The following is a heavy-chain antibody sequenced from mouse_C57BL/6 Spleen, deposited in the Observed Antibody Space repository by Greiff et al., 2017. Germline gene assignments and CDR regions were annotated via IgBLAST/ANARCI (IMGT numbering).Heavy chain of an antibody. CDR2: INYDGSSP. D-gene: IGHD2-2*01. Sequence: EVQLVESEGGLVQPGSSMKLSCTASGFTFSDYYMAWVRQVPEKGLEWVANINYDGSSPYYLDSLKSRFIISRDNAKNILYLQMSSLKSEDTATYYCARDGYDGEDNAMDYWGQGTSVTVSS. V-gene: IGHV5-16*01. CDR1: GFTFSDYY. CDR3: ARDGYDGEDNAMDY. J-gene: IGHJ4*01.